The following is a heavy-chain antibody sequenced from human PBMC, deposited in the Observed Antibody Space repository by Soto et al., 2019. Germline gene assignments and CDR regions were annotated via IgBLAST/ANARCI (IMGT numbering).Heavy chain of an antibody. D-gene: IGHD1-1*01. CDR3: ARGRRLERRPLSLDL. CDR2: VFHGVSA. CDR1: GCAIIYNYYY. V-gene: IGHV4-39*07. J-gene: IGHJ2*01. Sequence: SHTLSVTSSLSGCAIIYNYYYWGWIRQPPGKGLEWVGSVFHGVSANYNPSLKSRVTISVATSKNQFSLKLSSVTAADTAVYYCARGRRLERRPLSLDLWGGGTLVNVSS.